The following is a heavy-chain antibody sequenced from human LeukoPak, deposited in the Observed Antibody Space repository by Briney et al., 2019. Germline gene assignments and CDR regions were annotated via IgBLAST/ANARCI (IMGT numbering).Heavy chain of an antibody. Sequence: SETLSLTCAVYGGSFSGYYWSWIRQPPGKGLEWIGEINHSGSTNYNPSLKSRVTISVDTSKNQFSLKLSSVTAADTAVYYCARRFCSGGSCYWFDPRGQGTLVTVSS. CDR3: ARRFCSGGSCYWFDP. CDR2: INHSGST. V-gene: IGHV4-34*01. J-gene: IGHJ5*02. CDR1: GGSFSGYY. D-gene: IGHD2-15*01.